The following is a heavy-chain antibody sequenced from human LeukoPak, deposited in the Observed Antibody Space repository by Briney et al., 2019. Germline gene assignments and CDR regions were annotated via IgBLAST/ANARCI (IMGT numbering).Heavy chain of an antibody. CDR2: INPNNGDI. D-gene: IGHD3-10*01. V-gene: IGHV1-2*02. Sequence: ASVKVSCKPSGYTFTGYFIHWVRQAPAQGLEWMGWINPNNGDIHYAQRFQDRVTMTRDTSISTAYMELSRLTSDDMAVYYCARTMSYNWRIDYWGQGTLVTVSS. CDR1: GYTFTGYF. J-gene: IGHJ4*02. CDR3: ARTMSYNWRIDY.